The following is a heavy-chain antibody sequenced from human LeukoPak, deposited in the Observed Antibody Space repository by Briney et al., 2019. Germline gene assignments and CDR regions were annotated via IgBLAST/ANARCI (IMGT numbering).Heavy chain of an antibody. CDR1: GVTFSDFW. J-gene: IGHJ4*02. Sequence: GGSLRLSCEVSGVTFSDFWMSWVRQAPGKGLEWVAHINQDGSQWSYVGSVRGRFTISRDNAKKSLYLQMDGLRAEDTAVYYCASRGDLSWFGAVRYWGQGILVTVSS. CDR2: INQDGSQW. V-gene: IGHV3-7*01. D-gene: IGHD3-16*01. CDR3: ASRGDLSWFGAVRY.